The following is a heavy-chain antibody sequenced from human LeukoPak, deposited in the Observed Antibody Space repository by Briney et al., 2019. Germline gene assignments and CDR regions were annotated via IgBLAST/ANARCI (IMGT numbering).Heavy chain of an antibody. D-gene: IGHD3-22*01. J-gene: IGHJ4*02. V-gene: IGHV1-69*04. CDR3: ASETGYDSSGYYPYYFDY. CDR1: GGTFSSYA. CDR2: IIPILGIA. Sequence: SVKVSCKASGGTFSSYAISWVRQAPGQGLEWMGRIIPILGIANYAQRFQGRVTITADKSTSTAYMELSSLRSEDTAVYYCASETGYDSSGYYPYYFDYWGQGTLVTVSS.